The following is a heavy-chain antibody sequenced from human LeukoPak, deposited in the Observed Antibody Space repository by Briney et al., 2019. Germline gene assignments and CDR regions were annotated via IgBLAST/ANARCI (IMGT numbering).Heavy chain of an antibody. CDR1: GGSFSGYY. J-gene: IGHJ4*02. V-gene: IGHV4-34*01. CDR3: ARGDRIAAAGT. D-gene: IGHD6-13*01. Sequence: SETLSLTCAVYGGSFSGYYWSWIRQPPGKGLEWIGEINHSGSTNYNPSLKSRVTISVDTSKNQFSLKLSSVTAADTAVYYCARGDRIAAAGTWGQGTLVIVSS. CDR2: INHSGST.